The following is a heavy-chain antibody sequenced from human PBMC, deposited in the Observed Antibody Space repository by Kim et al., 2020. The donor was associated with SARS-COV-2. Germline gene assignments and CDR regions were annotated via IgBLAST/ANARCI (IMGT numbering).Heavy chain of an antibody. V-gene: IGHV1-8*03. D-gene: IGHD6-6*01. J-gene: IGHJ4*02. CDR3: ARAHPSSSSDYFFDY. Sequence: TQKFQGRVTITKTTSIGTAYMGLSSLTSEDTAVYYCARAHPSSSSDYFFDYWGQGTLVTVSS.